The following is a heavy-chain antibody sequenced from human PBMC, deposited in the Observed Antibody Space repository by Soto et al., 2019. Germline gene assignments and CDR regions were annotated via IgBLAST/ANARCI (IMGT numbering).Heavy chain of an antibody. V-gene: IGHV4-31*03. CDR1: GGSISSGGYY. CDR2: IYYSGST. CDR3: ARGRVPGYFDY. Sequence: SETLSLTCTVSGGSISSGGYYWSWIRQHPGKGLEWIGYIYYSGSTYYNPSLKSRVTISVDTSKNQFSLKLSSVTAADTAVYYCARGRVPGYFDYWGQGTLVTVSS. J-gene: IGHJ4*02.